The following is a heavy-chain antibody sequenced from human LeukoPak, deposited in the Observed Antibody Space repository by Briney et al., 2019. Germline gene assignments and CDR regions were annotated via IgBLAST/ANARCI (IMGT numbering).Heavy chain of an antibody. CDR1: GYTFTDYC. CDR2: INPNNGDT. CDR3: ARDLALRFLGY. D-gene: IGHD3-3*01. Sequence: ASVKISCKASGYTFTDYCLHWVRQAPGQGLEWMGWINPNNGDTNYAQKFQGRVTTTRDTSISTAYMELSRLRSDDTAVYYCARDLALRFLGYWGQGTLVTVSS. V-gene: IGHV1-2*02. J-gene: IGHJ4*02.